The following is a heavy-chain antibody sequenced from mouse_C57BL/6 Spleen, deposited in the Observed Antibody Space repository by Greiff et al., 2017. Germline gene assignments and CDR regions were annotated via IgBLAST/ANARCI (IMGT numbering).Heavy chain of an antibody. CDR3: ARADDGYLDY. CDR2: ISYDGSN. D-gene: IGHD2-3*01. V-gene: IGHV3-6*01. Sequence: EVQVVESGPGLVKPSQSLSLTCSVTGYSITSGYYWNWIRRLPGNNLEWMGYISYDGSNNYNPSLKNRISITRDTSKNQFFLKLKSVTTEDTATDYCARADDGYLDYWGQGTTLTVSS. CDR1: GYSITSGYY. J-gene: IGHJ2*01.